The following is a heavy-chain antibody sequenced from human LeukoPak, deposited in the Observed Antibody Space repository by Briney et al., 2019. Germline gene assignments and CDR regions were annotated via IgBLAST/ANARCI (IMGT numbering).Heavy chain of an antibody. CDR2: ISPYNGHT. CDR1: GYTFTTYA. D-gene: IGHD3-10*01. V-gene: IGHV1-18*01. CDR3: AADGFMVVRGVNYYYYGMDV. J-gene: IGHJ6*02. Sequence: ASVKVSCKASGYTFTTYAISWVRQAPGQGLEWTGWISPYNGHTNYAQKLQGRVTMTTDTSTSTAYMELRSLRSDDTAVYYCAADGFMVVRGVNYYYYGMDVWGQGTTVTVSS.